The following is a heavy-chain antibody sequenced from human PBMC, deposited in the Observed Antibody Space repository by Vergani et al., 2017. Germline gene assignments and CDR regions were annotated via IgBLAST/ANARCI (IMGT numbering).Heavy chain of an antibody. Sequence: QVQLVQSGTEVKKPGSSVKVSCRASGGTFSSFAISWVRQAPGQGLEWMGGIIPIFDTANYAQRFQGRVTITADKFTSTAYMELSSLRSEDTDVYYCARDYDDFWSGYNVWGKGTTVTVSS. CDR2: IIPIFDTA. CDR1: GGTFSSFA. D-gene: IGHD3-3*01. V-gene: IGHV1-69*06. CDR3: ARDYDDFWSGYNV. J-gene: IGHJ6*04.